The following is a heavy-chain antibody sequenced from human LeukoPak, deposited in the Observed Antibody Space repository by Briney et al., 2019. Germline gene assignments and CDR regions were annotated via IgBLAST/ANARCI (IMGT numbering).Heavy chain of an antibody. D-gene: IGHD6-19*01. CDR1: GFTFSSYA. CDR3: ASTYSSGCYANDY. CDR2: ISGSGGST. Sequence: PGGSLRLSCAASGFTFSSYAMHWVRQAPGKGLEWVSAISGSGGSTYYADSLKGRFTISRDNSKNTLYLQVNSLRAEDTAVYYCASTYSSGCYANDYWGQGTLVTVSS. J-gene: IGHJ4*02. V-gene: IGHV3-23*01.